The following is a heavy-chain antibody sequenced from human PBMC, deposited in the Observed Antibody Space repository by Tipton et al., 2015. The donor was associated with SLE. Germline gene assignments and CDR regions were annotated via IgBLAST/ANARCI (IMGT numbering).Heavy chain of an antibody. D-gene: IGHD3-10*01. CDR1: GFTFSSYA. V-gene: IGHV3-64D*06. CDR3: VKDLWVEAGFGELLHAFDI. J-gene: IGHJ3*02. CDR2: ISSNGGST. Sequence: SLRLSCAASGFTFSSYAMHWVRQAPGKGLEYVSAISSNGGSTYYADSVKGRFTISRDNSKNTLYLQMSSLRAEDTAVYYCVKDLWVEAGFGELLHAFDIWGQGTMVTVSS.